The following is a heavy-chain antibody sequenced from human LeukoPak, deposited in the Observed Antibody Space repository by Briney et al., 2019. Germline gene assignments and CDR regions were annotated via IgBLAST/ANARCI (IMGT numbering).Heavy chain of an antibody. J-gene: IGHJ4*02. CDR1: GYRFTDHW. CDR3: ARQGSSTTSWQTIDY. V-gene: IGHV5-51*01. Sequence: GASLKISCKGSGYRFTDHWIAWVRQLPGKGLECMGIINPVDSETRYSPSFQGQVTISVDKSITTASLQWSSLRASDTAMYYCARQGSSTTSWQTIDYWGQGTLVSVSS. CDR2: INPVDSET. D-gene: IGHD2-2*01.